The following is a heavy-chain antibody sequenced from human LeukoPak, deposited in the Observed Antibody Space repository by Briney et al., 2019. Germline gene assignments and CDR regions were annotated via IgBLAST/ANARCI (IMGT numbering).Heavy chain of an antibody. J-gene: IGHJ4*02. CDR2: IVPNSGGT. Sequence: ASVKVSCKTSGYTFTDYYIHWVRQAPGQGLEWMGWIVPNSGGTNYAQRFQGRVTMTRDTSISTAYMELTRLRYDDTAVYYCATLGGTSFDDWGQGTLVTVSS. CDR3: ATLGGTSFDD. V-gene: IGHV1-2*02. D-gene: IGHD1-1*01. CDR1: GYTFTDYY.